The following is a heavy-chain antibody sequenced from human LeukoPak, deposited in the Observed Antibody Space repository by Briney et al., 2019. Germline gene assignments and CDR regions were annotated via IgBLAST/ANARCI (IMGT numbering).Heavy chain of an antibody. CDR2: INPNSGGT. J-gene: IGHJ5*02. CDR3: ARGVHVQIGFDP. Sequence: ASVKVSCKASGYTFTSYYMHWVRQAPGQGLEWMGWINPNSGGTNYAQKFQGRVTMTRDTSISTAYMELSRLRSDDTAVYYCARGVHVQIGFDPWGQGTLVTVSS. D-gene: IGHD1-1*01. V-gene: IGHV1-2*02. CDR1: GYTFTSYY.